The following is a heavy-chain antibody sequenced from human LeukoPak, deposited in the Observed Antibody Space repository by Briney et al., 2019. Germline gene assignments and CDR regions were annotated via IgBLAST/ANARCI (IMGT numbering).Heavy chain of an antibody. J-gene: IGHJ4*02. Sequence: SGTLSPTCTISGGSISSYYWSWIRQPPGKGLEWIGYIFHSGATNYSPSLKSRVTMSVDTSKNQFSLRLRSVTAADTAVYYCARDASLVPFDSWGQGIQVTVSS. CDR3: ARDASLVPFDS. D-gene: IGHD4/OR15-4a*01. CDR2: IFHSGAT. V-gene: IGHV4-59*01. CDR1: GGSISSYY.